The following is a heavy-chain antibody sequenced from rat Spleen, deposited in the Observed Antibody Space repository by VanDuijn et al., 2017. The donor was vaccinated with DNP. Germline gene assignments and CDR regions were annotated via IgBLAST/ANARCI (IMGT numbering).Heavy chain of an antibody. D-gene: IGHD1-2*01. CDR1: GFTFSNYD. V-gene: IGHV5-7*01. CDR3: TTKGYSSYAMDA. CDR2: ISYDGSST. Sequence: EVQLVESGGGLVQPGRSMKLSCAASGFTFSNYDMAWVRQAPKKGLEWDATISYDGSSTYYRDSVKGRFTISRDKAKSTLYLQRESLRSEDTATYYCTTKGYSSYAMDAWGQGTSVTVSS. J-gene: IGHJ4*01.